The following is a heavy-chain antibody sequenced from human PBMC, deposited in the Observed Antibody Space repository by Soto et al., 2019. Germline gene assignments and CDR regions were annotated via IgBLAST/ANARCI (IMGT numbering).Heavy chain of an antibody. J-gene: IGHJ4*02. CDR3: ARSLNWNYLDY. CDR2: IDWDDDK. CDR1: GFSLRTSGMY. Sequence: SGTTMANPTQTLTLSCPFYGFSLRTSGMYVSWIRQHPGKVLEWLALIDWDDDKYYITSLKTMLTIFKDTSKNQVVLTMTNMDPVDTATYYCARSLNWNYLDYWCQGTLVTVSS. V-gene: IGHV2-70*01. D-gene: IGHD1-20*01.